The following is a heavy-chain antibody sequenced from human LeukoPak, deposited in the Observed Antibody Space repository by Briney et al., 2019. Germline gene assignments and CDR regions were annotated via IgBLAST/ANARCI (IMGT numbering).Heavy chain of an antibody. CDR1: GGSFSGYY. D-gene: IGHD3-22*01. Sequence: PSETLSLTCAVYGGSFSGYYWSWIRQPPGKGLEWIGYIYYSGSTNYNPSLKSRVTISVDTSKNQFSLKLSSVTAADTAVYYCARHSSGYYNFDFWGQGTLVTVSS. CDR3: ARHSSGYYNFDF. CDR2: IYYSGST. V-gene: IGHV4-59*08. J-gene: IGHJ4*02.